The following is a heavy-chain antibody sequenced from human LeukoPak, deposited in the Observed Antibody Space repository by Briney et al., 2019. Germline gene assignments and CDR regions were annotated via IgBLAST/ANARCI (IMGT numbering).Heavy chain of an antibody. CDR2: INSDGSWT. CDR1: GFTFSDHY. CDR3: VSFYETY. Sequence: GGSLRLSCAASGFTFSDHYMDWVRQAPGKGLVWVSHINSDGSWTSYADSVKGRFTISKDNAKNTVYLQMNSLRAEDTAVYYCVSFYETYWGRGTLVTVSS. J-gene: IGHJ4*02. D-gene: IGHD2/OR15-2a*01. V-gene: IGHV3-74*01.